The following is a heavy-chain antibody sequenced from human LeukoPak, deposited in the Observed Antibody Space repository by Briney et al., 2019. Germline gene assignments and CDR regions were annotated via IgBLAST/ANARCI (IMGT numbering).Heavy chain of an antibody. Sequence: GGSLRLSCAASGFTFRSYAMTWVRQTPGKGLEWVSSISGNSGSTYYADSVKGRFTISRDNAKNSLYLQMNSLRAEDTAVYYCARYTTAGYSSGWYGPSFGYWGQGTLVTVSS. CDR1: GFTFRSYA. CDR3: ARYTTAGYSSGWYGPSFGY. D-gene: IGHD6-19*01. V-gene: IGHV3-23*01. CDR2: ISGNSGST. J-gene: IGHJ4*02.